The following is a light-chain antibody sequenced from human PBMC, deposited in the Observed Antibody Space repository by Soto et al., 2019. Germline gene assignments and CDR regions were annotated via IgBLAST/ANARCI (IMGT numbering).Light chain of an antibody. CDR3: SSYTSSSTLVV. CDR2: EVS. CDR1: GSDIGNYNL. J-gene: IGLJ2*01. V-gene: IGLV2-14*02. Sequence: QSVLTQPAAVSGSLGQSITISCSGSGSDIGNYNLVSWYQQQPGKVPRLIIYEVSNRPSGVSNRFSGSKSGNTASLTISGLQAEDEADYYCSSYTSSSTLVVFGGGTKLTVL.